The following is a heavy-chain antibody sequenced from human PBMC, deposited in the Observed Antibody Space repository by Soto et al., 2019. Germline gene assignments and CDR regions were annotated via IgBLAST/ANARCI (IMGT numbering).Heavy chain of an antibody. CDR3: AHRHWTGTKAYFDY. Sequence: QITLEESGPTRVKPTQSLALTCTFSGFSLSTSGVGVGWGRQPPGKALEWLALIYWDDDKRYSPSLQSRITIAKDTAKNQVVLIMINMDPVDTATYYCAHRHWTGTKAYFDYWGQGTLVTVSS. CDR2: IYWDDDK. D-gene: IGHD1-1*01. J-gene: IGHJ4*02. CDR1: GFSLSTSGVG. V-gene: IGHV2-5*02.